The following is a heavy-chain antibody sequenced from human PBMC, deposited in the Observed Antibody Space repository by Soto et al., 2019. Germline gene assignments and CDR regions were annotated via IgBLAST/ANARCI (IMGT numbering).Heavy chain of an antibody. J-gene: IGHJ2*01. CDR2: ISGSGGST. CDR1: GFTFSSYA. V-gene: IGHV3-23*01. CDR3: ARDQGGAAAGTVYWYLEL. Sequence: GGSLRLSCAASGFTFSSYAMSCVRQAPGKGLEWVSAISGSGGSTYSADSVKGRFTISRDNSKNTLYLQMSSLRAEDTAVYYCARDQGGAAAGTVYWYLELWGRGTLVTVSS. D-gene: IGHD6-13*01.